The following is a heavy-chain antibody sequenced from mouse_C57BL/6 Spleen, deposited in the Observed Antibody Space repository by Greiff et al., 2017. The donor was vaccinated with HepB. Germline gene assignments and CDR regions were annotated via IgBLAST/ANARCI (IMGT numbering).Heavy chain of an antibody. CDR3: ARSTMVTKIFDY. V-gene: IGHV1-18*01. D-gene: IGHD2-1*01. Sequence: EVQLQQSGPELVKPGASVKIPCKASGYTFTDYNMDWVKQSHGKSLEWIGDINPNNGGTIYNQKFKGKATLTVDKSSSTAYMELRSLTSEDTGVYYCARSTMVTKIFDYWGQSTTLTVSS. CDR2: INPNNGGT. J-gene: IGHJ2*01. CDR1: GYTFTDYN.